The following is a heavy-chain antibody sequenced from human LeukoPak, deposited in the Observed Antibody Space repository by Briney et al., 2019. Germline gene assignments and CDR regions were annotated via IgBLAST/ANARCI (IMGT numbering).Heavy chain of an antibody. V-gene: IGHV4-59*01. Sequence: PSETLSLTCTVSGGSISSYYWSWIRQPPGKGLGWIGYIYYSGSTNYNPSLKSRVTISVDTSKNQFSLKLSSVTAADTAVYYCARADYDFWSGTHNWFDPWGQGTLVTVSS. CDR2: IYYSGST. CDR3: ARADYDFWSGTHNWFDP. D-gene: IGHD3-3*01. CDR1: GGSISSYY. J-gene: IGHJ5*02.